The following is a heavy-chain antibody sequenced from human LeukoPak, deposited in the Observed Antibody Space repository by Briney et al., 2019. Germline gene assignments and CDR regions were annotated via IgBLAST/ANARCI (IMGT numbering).Heavy chain of an antibody. V-gene: IGHV4-34*01. J-gene: IGHJ6*03. CDR3: ARELRGYYYGSGSYNAMDV. CDR2: INHSGST. Sequence: SEILSLTCAVYGGSFSGYYWSWIRQPPGKELEWIGEINHSGSTNYNPSLKSRVTISVDTSKNQFSLKLSSVTAADTAVYYCARELRGYYYGSGSYNAMDVWGKGTTVTVSS. D-gene: IGHD3-10*01. CDR1: GGSFSGYY.